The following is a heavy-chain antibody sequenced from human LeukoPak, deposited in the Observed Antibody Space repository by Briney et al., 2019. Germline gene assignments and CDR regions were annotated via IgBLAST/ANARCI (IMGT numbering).Heavy chain of an antibody. CDR3: ARVYSSSWYPKDDY. D-gene: IGHD6-13*01. J-gene: IGHJ4*02. CDR1: GGSFSGCY. CDR2: INHSGST. V-gene: IGHV4-34*01. Sequence: PSETLSLTCAVYGGSFSGCYWSWIRQPPGKGLEWIAEINHSGSTNYNPSLKSRVTISVDTSKNQFSLKLRSVTAADTAVYYCARVYSSSWYPKDDYWGQGTLVTVSS.